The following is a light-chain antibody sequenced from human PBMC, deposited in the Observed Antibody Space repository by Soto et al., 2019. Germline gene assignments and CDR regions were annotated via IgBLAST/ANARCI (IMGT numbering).Light chain of an antibody. CDR1: QYIHNY. Sequence: DIQMTQSPSTLSASVGDRVTITCRASQYIHNYLAWYQQKPGAAPQLLIYEAANFESGGPSRFSGSGTGTEFPLTISSLQHDDFASYYYQQYSNYPWTFGQGTRVEI. CDR3: QQYSNYPWT. V-gene: IGKV1-5*03. J-gene: IGKJ1*01. CDR2: EAA.